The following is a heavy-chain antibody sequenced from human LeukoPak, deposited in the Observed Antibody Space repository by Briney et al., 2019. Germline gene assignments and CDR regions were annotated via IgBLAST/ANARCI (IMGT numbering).Heavy chain of an antibody. D-gene: IGHD5-18*01. CDR3: ARDMDGYSYGYYYYGMDV. CDR1: GGSFSGYY. Sequence: SETLSLTCAVYGGSFSGYYWSWIRQPPGKGLEWIGEINHSGSTNYNPSLKSRVTISVDTSKNQFSLKLSSVTAADTAVYYCARDMDGYSYGYYYYGMDVWGQGTTVTVSS. J-gene: IGHJ6*02. V-gene: IGHV4-34*01. CDR2: INHSGST.